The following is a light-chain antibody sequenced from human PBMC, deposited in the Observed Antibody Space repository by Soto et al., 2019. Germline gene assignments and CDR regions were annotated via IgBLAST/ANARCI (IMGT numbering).Light chain of an antibody. CDR3: QQRSNWPPIT. V-gene: IGKV3-15*01. J-gene: IGKJ5*01. Sequence: VLTQSPATLSVFPGERATLSCRASQSVATNLARYQQRPGQAPRLLIYGASKRAIGLPARFSGSGSGTEFTLTITSLQSEDFAVYYCQQRSNWPPITFGQGTRLEIK. CDR1: QSVATN. CDR2: GAS.